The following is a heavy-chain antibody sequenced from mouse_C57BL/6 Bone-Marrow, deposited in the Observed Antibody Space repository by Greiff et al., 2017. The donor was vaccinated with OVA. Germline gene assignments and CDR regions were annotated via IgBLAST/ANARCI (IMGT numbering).Heavy chain of an antibody. V-gene: IGHV8-8*01. CDR2: IWWDDDK. J-gene: IGHJ1*03. D-gene: IGHD1-1*01. Sequence: QVTLKVSGPGILQPSQTLSLTCSFSGFSLSTFGMGVGWIRQPSGKGLEWLAHIWWDDDKYYNPALKSRLTISKDTSKNQVLLKIANVDTADTATYYCARGRFYYGSVYWYFDVWGTGTTVTVSS. CDR3: ARGRFYYGSVYWYFDV. CDR1: GFSLSTFGMG.